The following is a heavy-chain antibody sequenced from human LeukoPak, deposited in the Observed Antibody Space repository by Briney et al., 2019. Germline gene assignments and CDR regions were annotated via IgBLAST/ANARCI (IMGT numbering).Heavy chain of an antibody. D-gene: IGHD3-10*01. CDR1: GGSFSDYY. CDR3: ARGGAMVRGVLYYYGMDV. V-gene: IGHV4-34*01. J-gene: IGHJ6*04. CDR2: INHSGST. Sequence: SETLSLTCAVYGGSFSDYYWSWIRQPPGKGLDWIGEINHSGSTNYNPSLKSRVTISVDTSKNQFSLKLSSVTAADTAVYYCARGGAMVRGVLYYYGMDVWGKGTTVTVSS.